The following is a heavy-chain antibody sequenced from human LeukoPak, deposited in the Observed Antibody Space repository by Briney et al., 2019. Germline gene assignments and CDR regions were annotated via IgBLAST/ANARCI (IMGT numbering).Heavy chain of an antibody. CDR2: INHSGST. CDR3: ARGGIAAAGAWYFDL. CDR1: GGSFSGYY. D-gene: IGHD6-13*01. V-gene: IGHV4-34*01. J-gene: IGHJ2*01. Sequence: SETLSLTCAVYGGSFSGYYWSWIRQPPGKGLEWIGEINHSGSTNYNPSFKSRVTISVDTSKNQFSLKLSSVTAADTAVYYCARGGIAAAGAWYFDLWGRGTLVTVSS.